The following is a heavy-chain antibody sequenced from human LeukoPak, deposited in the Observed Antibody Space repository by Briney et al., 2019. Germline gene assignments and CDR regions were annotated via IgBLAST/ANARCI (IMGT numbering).Heavy chain of an antibody. CDR2: IWYDGSNK. CDR1: GFTFSSYG. CDR3: ARDDPIRPEGFDY. D-gene: IGHD2-2*02. V-gene: IGHV3-33*01. J-gene: IGHJ4*02. Sequence: GGSLRLSCAASGFTFSSYGMHWVRQAPGKGLEWVAVIWYDGSNKYYADSVKGRFTISRDNSKNTLYLQMNSLRAEDTAVYYCARDDPIRPEGFDYWGQGTLVTVSS.